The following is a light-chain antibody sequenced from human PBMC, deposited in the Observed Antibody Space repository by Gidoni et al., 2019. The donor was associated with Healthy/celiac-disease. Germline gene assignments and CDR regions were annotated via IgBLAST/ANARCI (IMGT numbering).Light chain of an antibody. CDR3: SSYTCSSTLV. J-gene: IGLJ2*01. Sequence: QYALTQPASVSGSPGESITLSCTGTSSDVGGYNYVSWYHQHPGKAPKLMIYDVSNRTSGVSNRFSGSKSGNTVSLTISGLPAEDEADYYCSSYTCSSTLVFGGGTKLTVL. V-gene: IGLV2-14*01. CDR1: SSDVGGYNY. CDR2: DVS.